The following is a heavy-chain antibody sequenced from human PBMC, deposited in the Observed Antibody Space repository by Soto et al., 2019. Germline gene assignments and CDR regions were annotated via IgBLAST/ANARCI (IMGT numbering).Heavy chain of an antibody. V-gene: IGHV4-30-4*01. CDR1: GGSISSGDYY. J-gene: IGHJ4*02. CDR3: ARGSGYDYGIDY. D-gene: IGHD5-12*01. CDR2: IYYSGST. Sequence: SETLSLTCTVSGGSISSGDYYWSWIRQPPGKGLEWIGYIYYSGSTYYNPSLKSRVTISVDTSKNQFSLKLSSVTAADTAVYYCARGSGYDYGIDYWGQGTLVTVSS.